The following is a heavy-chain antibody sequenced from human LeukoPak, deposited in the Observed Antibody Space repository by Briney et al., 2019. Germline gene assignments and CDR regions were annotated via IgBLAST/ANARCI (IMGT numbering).Heavy chain of an antibody. CDR3: ARAIAAAAFDY. CDR1: GFTVSSNY. D-gene: IGHD6-13*01. Sequence: GGSLRLSCAASGFTVSSNYMSWVRRAPGKGLEWVSVIYSGGSTYYADSVKGRFTISRDNSKNTLYLQMNSLRAEDTAVYYCARAIAAAAFDYWGQGTLVTVSS. J-gene: IGHJ4*02. CDR2: IYSGGST. V-gene: IGHV3-53*01.